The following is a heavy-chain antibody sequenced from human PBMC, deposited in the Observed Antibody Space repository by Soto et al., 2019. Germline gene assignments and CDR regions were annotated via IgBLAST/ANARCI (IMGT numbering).Heavy chain of an antibody. D-gene: IGHD3-10*01. Sequence: QVQLVESGGGVVQPGTSLRLSCTASGFTFSNYAMHWVRQAPGKGLEWVAAISYDETSQFYADSVKGRFTISRDNSENTQYLQMNSLRAEDTAIYYCARVRQYYYGVFDIWGQGTMVTASS. CDR2: ISYDETSQ. V-gene: IGHV3-30-3*01. J-gene: IGHJ3*02. CDR1: GFTFSNYA. CDR3: ARVRQYYYGVFDI.